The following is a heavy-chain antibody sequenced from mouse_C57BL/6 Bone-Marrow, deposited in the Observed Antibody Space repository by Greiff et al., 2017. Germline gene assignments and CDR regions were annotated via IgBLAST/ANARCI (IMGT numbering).Heavy chain of an antibody. V-gene: IGHV14-4*01. CDR2: IDPENGDT. D-gene: IGHD1-1*01. CDR1: GFNIKDDY. Sequence: VQLQQPGAELVRPGASVKLSCTASGFNIKDDYMHWVKQRPEQGLEWIGWIDPENGDTEYASKFQGKATITADTSSNTAYLQLSSLTSEDTAVYYCTTVYGSSYAGFAYWGQGTLVTVSA. J-gene: IGHJ3*01. CDR3: TTVYGSSYAGFAY.